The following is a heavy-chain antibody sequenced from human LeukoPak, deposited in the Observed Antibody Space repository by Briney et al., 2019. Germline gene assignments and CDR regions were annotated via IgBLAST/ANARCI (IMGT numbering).Heavy chain of an antibody. V-gene: IGHV3-66*01. D-gene: IGHD3-10*01. Sequence: GGSLRLSCVVSGFTVSSNYMNWVRQAPGKGLEWVSLIYAGGNTYYADSVKDRFTISRDNSRNTLYLQMNSLRAEDTAVYYCARDDPWGGGMDVWGQGTTVTVSS. CDR3: ARDDPWGGGMDV. CDR2: IYAGGNT. J-gene: IGHJ6*02. CDR1: GFTVSSNY.